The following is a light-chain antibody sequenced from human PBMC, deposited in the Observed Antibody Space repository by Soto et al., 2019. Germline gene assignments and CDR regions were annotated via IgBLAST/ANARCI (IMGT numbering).Light chain of an antibody. CDR2: EVS. V-gene: IGLV2-14*01. CDR3: SSYSSSSTLV. Sequence: QSALTQPASVSGSPGHSITIACTGTSSDVGGYKYVSWYQQHPGKAPKLMIYEVSNRPSGVSNRFSGSKSGNTASLTISGLQAEDEADYYCSSYSSSSTLVFGTGIKV. J-gene: IGLJ1*01. CDR1: SSDVGGYKY.